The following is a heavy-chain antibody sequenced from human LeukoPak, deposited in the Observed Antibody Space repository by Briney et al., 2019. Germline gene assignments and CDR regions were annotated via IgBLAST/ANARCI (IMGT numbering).Heavy chain of an antibody. Sequence: ASVPVSFMASGYTFTNYYIHWVRQAPGQGLEWMGRINPNSGGTNYPQKFQGRVTMTRDTSTSTVYMELSSLRSEDTAVYYCARVRDGYNDAYDIWGQGTMVTVPS. J-gene: IGHJ3*02. CDR1: GYTFTNYY. V-gene: IGHV1-2*06. CDR3: ARVRDGYNDAYDI. CDR2: INPNSGGT. D-gene: IGHD5-24*01.